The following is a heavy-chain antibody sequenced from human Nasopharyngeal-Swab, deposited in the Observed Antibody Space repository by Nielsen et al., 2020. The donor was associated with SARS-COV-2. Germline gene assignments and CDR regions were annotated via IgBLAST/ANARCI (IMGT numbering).Heavy chain of an antibody. CDR2: INHSGST. V-gene: IGHV4-34*01. J-gene: IGHJ6*03. CDR3: ARGPRRALPYYYYMDV. Sequence: SETLSLTCAVYGGSFSGYYWSWIRQPPGKGLEWIGEINHSGSTNYNPSLKSRVTISVDTSKNQFSLKLSSVTAADTAVYYCARGPRRALPYYYYMDVWGKGTTVTVSS. D-gene: IGHD1-14*01. CDR1: GGSFSGYY.